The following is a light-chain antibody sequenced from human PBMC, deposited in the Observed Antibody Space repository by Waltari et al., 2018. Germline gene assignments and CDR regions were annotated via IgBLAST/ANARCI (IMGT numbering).Light chain of an antibody. CDR1: QSITKY. CDR2: AAS. J-gene: IGKJ1*01. CDR3: QQSYSKPWT. Sequence: DIQMTQSPSSLSASVGDRVTITCRASQSITKYLNWYQQKPGTAPKLLIYAASSLQAEVPSRFSGGGSGTDFTLTISSLQPEDFATYHCQQSYSKPWTFGQVTKVEI. V-gene: IGKV1-39*01.